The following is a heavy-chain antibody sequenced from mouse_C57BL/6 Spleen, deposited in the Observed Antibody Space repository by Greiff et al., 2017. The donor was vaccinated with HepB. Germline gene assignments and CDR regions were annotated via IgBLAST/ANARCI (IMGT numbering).Heavy chain of an antibody. CDR2: ISDGGSYT. D-gene: IGHD5-1*01. CDR1: GFTFSSYA. Sequence: DVQLVESGGGLVKPGGSLKLSCAASGFTFSSYAMSWVRQTPEKRLEWVATISDGGSYTYYPDNVKGRFTISRDNAKNNLYLQMSHLKSEDTAMYYCARESRSTYYYAMDYWGQGTSVTVSS. J-gene: IGHJ4*01. V-gene: IGHV5-4*01. CDR3: ARESRSTYYYAMDY.